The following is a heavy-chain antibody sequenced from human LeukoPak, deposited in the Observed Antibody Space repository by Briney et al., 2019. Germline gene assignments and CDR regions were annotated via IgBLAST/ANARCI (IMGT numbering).Heavy chain of an antibody. Sequence: PGGSLRLSCAASGFTFSSYSMNWVRQAPGKGLEWVSYIRSSSNIIYYADSVKGRFTISRDNTKNSLYLQMSNLRAKDTAVYFCARGGGLDVWGQGATVTVSS. CDR2: IRSSSNII. D-gene: IGHD3-16*01. CDR1: GFTFSSYS. CDR3: ARGGGLDV. V-gene: IGHV3-48*04. J-gene: IGHJ6*02.